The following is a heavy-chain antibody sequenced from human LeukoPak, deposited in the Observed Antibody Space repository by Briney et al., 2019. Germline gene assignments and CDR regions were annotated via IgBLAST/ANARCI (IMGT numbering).Heavy chain of an antibody. D-gene: IGHD2-15*01. CDR3: ARDGYCSGGSCYSDAFDI. J-gene: IGHJ3*02. V-gene: IGHV3-74*01. CDR1: GFTFSSYW. Sequence: PGGSLRLSCAASGFTFSSYWMHWVRQAPGKGLVWVSRINSDGSSTSYADSVKGRFTISRDNAKNSLYLQMNSLRAEDTAVYYCARDGYCSGGSCYSDAFDIWGQGTMVTVSS. CDR2: INSDGSST.